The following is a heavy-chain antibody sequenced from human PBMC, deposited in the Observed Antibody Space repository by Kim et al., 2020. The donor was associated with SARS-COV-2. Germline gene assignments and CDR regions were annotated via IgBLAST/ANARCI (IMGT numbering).Heavy chain of an antibody. CDR3: ATGVAVAGTPNYYYYYYGMDV. V-gene: IGHV1-24*01. CDR1: GYTLTELS. D-gene: IGHD6-13*01. CDR2: FDPEDGET. Sequence: ASVKVSCKVSGYTLTELSMHWVRQAPGKGLEWMGGFDPEDGETIYAQKFQGRVTMTEDTSTDTAYMELSSLRSEDTAVYYCATGVAVAGTPNYYYYYYGMDVWGEETTVTVST. J-gene: IGHJ6*04.